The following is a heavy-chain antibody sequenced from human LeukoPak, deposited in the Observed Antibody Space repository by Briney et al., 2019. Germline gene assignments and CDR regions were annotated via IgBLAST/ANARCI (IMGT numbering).Heavy chain of an antibody. Sequence: SETLSLTCTVSSGSISSGSYYWSWIRQPAGKGLEWIGRIYTSGSTNYNPSLKSRVTISVDTSKNQFSLKLSSVTAADTAVYYCATEGIAVGRWDYWGQGTLVTVSS. CDR2: IYTSGST. CDR1: SGSISSGSYY. D-gene: IGHD6-19*01. J-gene: IGHJ4*02. V-gene: IGHV4-61*02. CDR3: ATEGIAVGRWDY.